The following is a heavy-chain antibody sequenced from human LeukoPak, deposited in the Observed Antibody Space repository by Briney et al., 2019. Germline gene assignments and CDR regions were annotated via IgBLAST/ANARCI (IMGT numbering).Heavy chain of an antibody. CDR1: GGSISSYY. D-gene: IGHD3-22*01. Sequence: SETLSLTCTVSGGSISSYYWSWIRQPPGKGLEGMGYIYYSGSTNYNPSLKSRVTISVDTSKNQFSLKLSSVTAADTTVYYCASSSRGYYDSSGYFDYWGQGTLVTVSS. V-gene: IGHV4-59*08. J-gene: IGHJ4*02. CDR2: IYYSGST. CDR3: ASSSRGYYDSSGYFDY.